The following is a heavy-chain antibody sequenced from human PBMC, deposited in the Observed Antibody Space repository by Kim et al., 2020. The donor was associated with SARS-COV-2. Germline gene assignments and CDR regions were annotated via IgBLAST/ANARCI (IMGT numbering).Heavy chain of an antibody. J-gene: IGHJ4*02. CDR1: GFTFSSYT. CDR2: ISSSGSNT. CDR3: ARDPGSSCCFGY. D-gene: IGHD6-13*01. V-gene: IGHV3-21*01. Sequence: GGSLRLSCAASGFTFSSYTMSWVRQAPGKGLEWVSSISSSGSNTYYADSVKGRFTISRDNSKNSLYLQMNSLRAEDTAVYYCARDPGSSCCFGYWSQ.